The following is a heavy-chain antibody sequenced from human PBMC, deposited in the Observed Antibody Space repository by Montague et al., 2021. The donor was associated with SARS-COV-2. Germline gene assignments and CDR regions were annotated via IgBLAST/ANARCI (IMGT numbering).Heavy chain of an antibody. V-gene: IGHV4-4*01. Sequence: ETLSLTCAVSGGSISTSNWWTWVRQPPGKGLQWIGERYHDGRTNYNPSLKSRVTISLDKSKNQFSLNLTSVTAADTAIYCCARDHDDSSGSFDRWGPGTLVTVSS. CDR3: ARDHDDSSGSFDR. CDR2: RYHDGRT. D-gene: IGHD3-22*01. CDR1: GGSISTSNW. J-gene: IGHJ4*02.